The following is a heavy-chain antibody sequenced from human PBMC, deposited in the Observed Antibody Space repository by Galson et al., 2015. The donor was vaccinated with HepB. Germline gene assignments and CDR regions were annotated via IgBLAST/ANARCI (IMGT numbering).Heavy chain of an antibody. V-gene: IGHV3-64D*06. D-gene: IGHD3-10*01. Sequence: SLRLSCAASGFTFSSYSMNWVRQAPGKGLEYVSGINSNGHSTYYADSVKGRFTISRDNSKNTLYLQMSSLRTEDTALYYCVKLVTSGSNLDYWGQGTLVTVSS. CDR2: INSNGHST. CDR1: GFTFSSYS. CDR3: VKLVTSGSNLDY. J-gene: IGHJ4*02.